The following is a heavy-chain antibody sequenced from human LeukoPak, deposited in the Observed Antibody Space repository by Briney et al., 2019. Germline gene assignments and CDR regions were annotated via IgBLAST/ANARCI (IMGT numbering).Heavy chain of an antibody. CDR1: GGSFSGYY. Sequence: SETLSLTCAVSGGSFSGYYWSWIRKPPRQGLERIWEINHNESTNYNPYLKSRVTISVDTSKNQCCLKLSSVTAADTAAYCCARIPQWELLTSYRDLFDYWGEGGLVAVCS. CDR3: ARIPQWELLTSYRDLFDY. D-gene: IGHD3-10*01. CDR2: INHNEST. J-gene: IGHJ4*02. V-gene: IGHV4-34*01.